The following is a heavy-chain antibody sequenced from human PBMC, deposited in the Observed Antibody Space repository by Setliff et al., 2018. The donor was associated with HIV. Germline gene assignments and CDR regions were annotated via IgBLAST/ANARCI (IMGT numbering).Heavy chain of an antibody. J-gene: IGHJ1*01. V-gene: IGHV4-61*01. CDR3: ARHDADGGGPFFQH. CDR1: GDSVTSETYC. Sequence: SETLSLTCTVSGDSVTSETYCWSWMRQSPGKGLEWIGYIHSSGPTNYNPSLKSRVSISVDTSKNQFSLKLSSVTAADTAVYYCARHDADGGGPFFQHWGQGTPVTVSS. D-gene: IGHD3-16*01. CDR2: IHSSGPT.